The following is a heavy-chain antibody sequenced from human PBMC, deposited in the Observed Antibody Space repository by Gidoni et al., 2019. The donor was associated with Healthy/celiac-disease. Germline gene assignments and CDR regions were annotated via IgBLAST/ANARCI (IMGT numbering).Heavy chain of an antibody. D-gene: IGHD6-25*01. Sequence: QVQLQQWGAGLLKPSETLSLTCAVYGGSFSGYYWSWIRQPPGKGLEWIGEINHSGSTNYNPSLKSRVTISVDTSKNQFSLKLSSVTAADTAVYYCARGGQTATSYFDYWGQGTLVTVSS. J-gene: IGHJ4*02. CDR2: INHSGST. V-gene: IGHV4-34*01. CDR3: ARGGQTATSYFDY. CDR1: GGSFSGYY.